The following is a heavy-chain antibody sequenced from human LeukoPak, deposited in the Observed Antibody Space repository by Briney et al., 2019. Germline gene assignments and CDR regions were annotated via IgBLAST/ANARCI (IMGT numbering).Heavy chain of an antibody. V-gene: IGHV1-18*01. CDR2: ISAYDGTT. CDR3: ARSGSDFDY. CDR1: GYTFSNYG. J-gene: IGHJ4*02. Sequence: ASVKVSCKASGYTFSNYGISWVRQAPGQGPEWMGWISAYDGTTKYAQSLQGRVTMTTDTSTSTAYMELRSLRSDDTAVYYCARSGSDFDYWGQGTLVTVSS.